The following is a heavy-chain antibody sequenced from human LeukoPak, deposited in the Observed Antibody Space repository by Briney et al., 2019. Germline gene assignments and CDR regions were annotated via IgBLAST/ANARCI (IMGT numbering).Heavy chain of an antibody. V-gene: IGHV4-39*07. CDR1: GGSISSSSYY. CDR2: IYYSGST. J-gene: IGHJ6*03. Sequence: NPSETLSLTCSVSGGSISSSSYYWGWIRQSPGEGLGWIGSIYYSGSTYYNPSLKSRVTISVDTSKNQFSLKLSSVTAADTAVYYCASIGAPHLTYYYYYYMDVWGKGTTVTVSS. D-gene: IGHD3-3*01. CDR3: ASIGAPHLTYYYYYYMDV.